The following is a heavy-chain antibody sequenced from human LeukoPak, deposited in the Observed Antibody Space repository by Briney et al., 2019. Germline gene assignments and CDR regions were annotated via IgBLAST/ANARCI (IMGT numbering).Heavy chain of an antibody. CDR1: GFTFTTYW. CDR3: AREVLWFGERDAFDI. Sequence: PGGSLRLSCAASGFTFTTYWMGWVRQAPGKGLEWVSVIYSGGSTYYADSVKGRFTISRDNSKNTLYLQMNSLRAEDTAVYYCAREVLWFGERDAFDIWGQGTMVTVSS. V-gene: IGHV3-53*01. CDR2: IYSGGST. J-gene: IGHJ3*02. D-gene: IGHD3-10*01.